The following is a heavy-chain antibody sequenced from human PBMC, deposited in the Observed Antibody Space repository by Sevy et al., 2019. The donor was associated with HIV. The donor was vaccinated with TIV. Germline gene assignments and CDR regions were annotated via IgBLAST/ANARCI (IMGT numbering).Heavy chain of an antibody. CDR1: GFTLSSYS. CDR2: ISSSSSTI. D-gene: IGHD3-22*01. CDR3: ARVQGYYDSTEDAFDI. J-gene: IGHJ3*02. Sequence: GGSLRLSCAASGFTLSSYSMNWVRQAPGKGLEWVSYISSSSSTIYYADSVKGRFTISRDNAKNSLYLQMNSLRAEDTAVYYCARVQGYYDSTEDAFDIWGQGTMVTVSS. V-gene: IGHV3-48*01.